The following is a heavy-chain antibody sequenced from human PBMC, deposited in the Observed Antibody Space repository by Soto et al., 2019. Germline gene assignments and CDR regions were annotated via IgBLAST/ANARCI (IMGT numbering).Heavy chain of an antibody. D-gene: IGHD2-15*01. CDR1: GGSMNSYY. CDR2: VYSSGTS. J-gene: IGHJ5*02. Sequence: QVQLQESGPGLVKPSETLSLTCTVSGGSMNSYYWSWIRQPPGKGLEWLGYVYSSGTSKSNVSLDSRITMSHDTSRNQFYLSLNSVTAADTAVYFCARYSPPKKSYDSNPGWFDPWGQGTLVAVSS. CDR3: ARYSPPKKSYDSNPGWFDP. V-gene: IGHV4-59*01.